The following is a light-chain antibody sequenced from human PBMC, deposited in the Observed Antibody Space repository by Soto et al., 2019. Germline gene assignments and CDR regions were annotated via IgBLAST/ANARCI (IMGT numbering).Light chain of an antibody. V-gene: IGKV3-20*01. CDR1: QSVSIK. Sequence: EIVLTQSPATLSLSPGERASLSCRASQSVSIKLAWYQQKPGQAPRLLIYGASSRATGIPDRFSGSGSGTDFTLTISRLEPEDFAVYYCQHYVTSSITFGQGTRLEIK. CDR2: GAS. CDR3: QHYVTSSIT. J-gene: IGKJ5*01.